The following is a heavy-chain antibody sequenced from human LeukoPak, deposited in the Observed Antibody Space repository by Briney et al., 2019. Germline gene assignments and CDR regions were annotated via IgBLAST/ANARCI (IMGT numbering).Heavy chain of an antibody. J-gene: IGHJ6*03. CDR2: IYTSGST. CDR1: GGSISSGSYY. V-gene: IGHV4-61*02. D-gene: IGHD3-3*01. Sequence: MASQTLSLTCTVSGGSISSGSYYWSWIRQPAGKGLEWIGRIYTSGSTNYNPSLKSRVTISVDTSKNQFSLKLSSVTAADTAVYYCARGQSTICGVVIIPNPYYYYYMDVWGKGTTVTVFS. CDR3: ARGQSTICGVVIIPNPYYYYYMDV.